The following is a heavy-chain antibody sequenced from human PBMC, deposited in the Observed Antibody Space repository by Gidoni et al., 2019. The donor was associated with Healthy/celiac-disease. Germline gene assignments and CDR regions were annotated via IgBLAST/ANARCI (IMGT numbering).Heavy chain of an antibody. D-gene: IGHD6-19*01. J-gene: IGHJ4*02. V-gene: IGHV4-39*01. Sequence: QLQLQESGPGLVKPSETLSLTCTVSGGSISSSSYYWGWLRQPPGKGLEWIGSIYYSGSTYYNPSLKSRVTISVDTSKNQVALKLSSVTAADTAGYYCARLTQWLVYYWGQGTLVTVSS. CDR2: IYYSGST. CDR3: ARLTQWLVYY. CDR1: GGSISSSSYY.